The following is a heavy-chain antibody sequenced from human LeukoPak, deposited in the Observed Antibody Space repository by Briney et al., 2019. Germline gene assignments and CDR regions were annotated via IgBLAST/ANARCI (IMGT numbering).Heavy chain of an antibody. CDR1: GFTFSSYS. CDR2: ISSSSSYI. Sequence: GGSLRLSCAASGFTFSSYSMNWVRQAPGKGLEWVSSISSSSSYIYYADSVKGRFTISRDNAKNSLYLQMNSLRAEDTAVYYCARDKFPLHYYYYKDVWGKGTTVTVSS. V-gene: IGHV3-21*01. J-gene: IGHJ6*03. CDR3: ARDKFPLHYYYYKDV.